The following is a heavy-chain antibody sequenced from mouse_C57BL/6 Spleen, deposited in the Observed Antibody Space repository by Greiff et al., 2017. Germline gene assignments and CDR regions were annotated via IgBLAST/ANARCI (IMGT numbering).Heavy chain of an antibody. D-gene: IGHD2-3*01. V-gene: IGHV5-16*01. CDR1: GFTFSDYY. Sequence: EVQLVESEGGLVQPGSSMKFSCTASGFTFSDYYMAWVRQVPEKGLEWVANINYDGSSTYYLDSLKSRFIISRDNAKNILYLQMGSLKSEDTATYYCAREDGYNIYATDYWGQGTSVTVSS. J-gene: IGHJ4*01. CDR2: INYDGSST. CDR3: AREDGYNIYATDY.